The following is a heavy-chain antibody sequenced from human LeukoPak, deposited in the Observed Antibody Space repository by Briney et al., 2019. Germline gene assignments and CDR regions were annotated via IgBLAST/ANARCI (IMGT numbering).Heavy chain of an antibody. V-gene: IGHV1-46*01. CDR1: GYTFTSYY. Sequence: VASVKVSCKASGYTFTSYYMHWVRQAPGQGLEWMGIINPSGGSTSYAQKFQGRVTMTRDTSTSTVHMELSSLRSEDTAVYYCARDQGWGGTRGAFDIWGQGTMVTVSS. CDR3: ARDQGWGGTRGAFDI. D-gene: IGHD3-16*01. CDR2: INPSGGST. J-gene: IGHJ3*02.